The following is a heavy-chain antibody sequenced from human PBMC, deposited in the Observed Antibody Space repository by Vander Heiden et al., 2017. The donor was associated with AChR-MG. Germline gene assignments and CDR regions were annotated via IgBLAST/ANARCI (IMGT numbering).Heavy chain of an antibody. CDR1: GFTFSSYS. CDR2: ISSSSSYI. Sequence: EVQLVESGGGLVKPGGSLRLSCAASGFTFSSYSMHWGRQAPGKGREWVSAISSSSSYIYYADSVKGRFTISRDNAKNSLYLQMNSLRAEDTAVYYCARAPYYDFWSGYWGYGMDVWGQGTTVTVSS. V-gene: IGHV3-21*01. CDR3: ARAPYYDFWSGYWGYGMDV. D-gene: IGHD3-3*01. J-gene: IGHJ6*02.